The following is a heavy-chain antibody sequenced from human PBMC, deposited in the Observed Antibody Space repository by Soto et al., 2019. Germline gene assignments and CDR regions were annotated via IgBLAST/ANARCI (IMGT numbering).Heavy chain of an antibody. CDR2: ISSSSGTI. Sequence: GGSLRLSCAASGFTFSTYAVNWLRQAPGKGLEWLSYISSSSGTIYYADSVKGRFTISRDNAKNSLFLQMNSLRDEDTAVYYCARRARINSPKFPFDYWGRGILVTVSS. J-gene: IGHJ4*02. CDR1: GFTFSTYA. CDR3: ARRARINSPKFPFDY. V-gene: IGHV3-48*02. D-gene: IGHD1-1*01.